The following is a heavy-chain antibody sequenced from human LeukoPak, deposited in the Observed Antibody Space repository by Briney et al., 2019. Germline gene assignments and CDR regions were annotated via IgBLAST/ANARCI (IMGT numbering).Heavy chain of an antibody. CDR2: ISYDGSNK. Sequence: PGGSLRLSCAASGFTFSSYGMHWVRQAPGKGLEWVAVISYDGSNKYYADSVKGRFTISRDNSKNTLYLQMNSLRAEDTAVYYCAKDGGCSSTSCSYFFDYRGQGTLVTVSS. J-gene: IGHJ4*02. V-gene: IGHV3-30*18. D-gene: IGHD2-2*01. CDR3: AKDGGCSSTSCSYFFDY. CDR1: GFTFSSYG.